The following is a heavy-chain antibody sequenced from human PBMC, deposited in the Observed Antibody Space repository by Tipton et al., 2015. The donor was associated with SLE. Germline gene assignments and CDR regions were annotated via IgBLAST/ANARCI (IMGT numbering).Heavy chain of an antibody. D-gene: IGHD1-1*01. CDR1: GGSISSYY. Sequence: TLSLTCTVSGGSISSYYWSWIRQPAGKGLEWIGRIYISGSTNYNPSLKSRVTMSVDTSKNQFSLKLSSVTAADTAVYYCAREGTTRKDAFDIWGQGTMVTVSS. J-gene: IGHJ3*02. V-gene: IGHV4-4*07. CDR3: AREGTTRKDAFDI. CDR2: IYISGST.